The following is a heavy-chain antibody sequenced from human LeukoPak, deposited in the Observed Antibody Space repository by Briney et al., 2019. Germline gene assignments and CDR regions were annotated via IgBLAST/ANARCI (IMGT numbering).Heavy chain of an antibody. CDR3: ASDHSGWLGLGY. CDR1: NVSISSGSHY. Sequence: SETLSLTCTVSNVSISSGSHYWHWIRQPAGKGLEWIGRIYAGGRSNYNPSLRSRVTISVDTSKNQFSLRLSSVTATDTRVYYCASDHSGWLGLGYWGQGTLVSVSS. J-gene: IGHJ4*02. D-gene: IGHD6-19*01. CDR2: IYAGGRS. V-gene: IGHV4-61*02.